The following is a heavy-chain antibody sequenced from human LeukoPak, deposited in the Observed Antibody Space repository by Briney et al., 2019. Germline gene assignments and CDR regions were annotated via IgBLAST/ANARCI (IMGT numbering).Heavy chain of an antibody. CDR1: GGSFSGYY. J-gene: IGHJ5*02. Sequence: SETLSLTCAVFGGSFSGYYWSWIRQSPEKGLEWIGEMSHTGATNYNPSLKSRVTVSVDTSKNQFSLKLSSVTAADTAVYYCARGNPYKLLLRPQSNWFDPWGQGTLVTVSS. CDR2: MSHTGAT. V-gene: IGHV4-34*01. D-gene: IGHD2-15*01. CDR3: ARGNPYKLLLRPQSNWFDP.